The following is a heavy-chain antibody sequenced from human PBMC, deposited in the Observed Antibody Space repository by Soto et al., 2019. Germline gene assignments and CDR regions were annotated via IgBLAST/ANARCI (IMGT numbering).Heavy chain of an antibody. CDR1: GGSISSYY. CDR3: ARSARSDSGSYYYYFDY. D-gene: IGHD1-26*01. Sequence: NASETLSLTCTVSGGSISSYYWSWIRQPPGKGLEWIGYIYYSGSTNYNPSLKSRVTISVDTSKNQFSLKLSSVTAADTAVYYCARSARSDSGSYYYYFDYWGQGTLVTVSS. CDR2: IYYSGST. J-gene: IGHJ4*02. V-gene: IGHV4-59*01.